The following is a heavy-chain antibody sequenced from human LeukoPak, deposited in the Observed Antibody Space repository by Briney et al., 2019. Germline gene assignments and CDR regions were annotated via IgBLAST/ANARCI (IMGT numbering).Heavy chain of an antibody. V-gene: IGHV3-21*01. CDR1: GFTFSSYS. CDR2: ISTSGSYI. CDR3: ARGGSSCFDS. Sequence: PGGSLRLSCAASGFTFSSYSMNWVRQAPGKGLEWVSFISTSGSYIYYADSVKGRFTTSRDNAKNSLYLQMNNLRDEDTAVYYCARGGSSCFDSWGQGTLVTVSS. J-gene: IGHJ4*02. D-gene: IGHD6-13*01.